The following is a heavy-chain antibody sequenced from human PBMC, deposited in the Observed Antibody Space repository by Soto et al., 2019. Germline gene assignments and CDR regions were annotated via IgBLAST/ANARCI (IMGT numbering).Heavy chain of an antibody. J-gene: IGHJ4*02. CDR3: ATRDTGRVY. CDR1: GVSIDSHDW. CDR2: SHQSGNT. D-gene: IGHD5-18*01. V-gene: IGHV4-4*02. Sequence: QVQLQESGPGLVKPSGTLSLTCAVSGVSIDSHDWWTWVRQPPGKGLEWIGESHQSGNTNYNSSLESRVTISLDKSRNHFSLQLDSVTVADTAVYYCATRDTGRVYWGXGTLVTVSS.